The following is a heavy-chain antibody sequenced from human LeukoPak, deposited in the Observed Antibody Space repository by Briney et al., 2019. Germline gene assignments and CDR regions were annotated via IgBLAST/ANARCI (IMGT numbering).Heavy chain of an antibody. CDR1: GGSISSYY. CDR3: ARGGPWFPYFDY. CDR2: IYYSGST. J-gene: IGHJ4*02. D-gene: IGHD3-10*01. Sequence: SETLSLTCTVSGGSISSYYWSWIRQPPGKGLEWIGYIYYSGSTNYNPSLKSRVTISVDTSKNQFSLKLSSVTAADTAVYYCARGGPWFPYFDYWGQGTLVTVSS. V-gene: IGHV4-59*01.